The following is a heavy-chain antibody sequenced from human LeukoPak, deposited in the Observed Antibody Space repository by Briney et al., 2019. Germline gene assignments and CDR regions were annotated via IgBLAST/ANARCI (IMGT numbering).Heavy chain of an antibody. D-gene: IGHD3-9*01. V-gene: IGHV3-30*02. CDR2: IRYDGSNK. Sequence: GGSLRLSCAASGFTFSSYGMHWVRQAPGKGLEWVAFIRYDGSNKYYADSMKGRFTISRDNSKNTLYLQMNSLRAEDTAVYYCAKDSLYYDILTGYFAPAYYFDYWGQGTLVTVSS. J-gene: IGHJ4*02. CDR3: AKDSLYYDILTGYFAPAYYFDY. CDR1: GFTFSSYG.